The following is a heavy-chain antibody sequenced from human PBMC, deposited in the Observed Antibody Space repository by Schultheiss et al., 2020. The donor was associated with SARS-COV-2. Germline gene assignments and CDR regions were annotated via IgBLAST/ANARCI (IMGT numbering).Heavy chain of an antibody. CDR3: AKYSVYCSSTSCYKEGHWFDP. Sequence: SETLSLTCAVYGGSFSGYYWSWICQPPGKGLEWIGEINHSGNTNYNPSLKSRVTISVDTSKNQFSLKLSSVTPADTTVYYCAKYSVYCSSTSCYKEGHWFDPWGQGTLVTVSS. V-gene: IGHV4-34*01. CDR2: INHSGNT. J-gene: IGHJ5*02. CDR1: GGSFSGYY. D-gene: IGHD2-2*02.